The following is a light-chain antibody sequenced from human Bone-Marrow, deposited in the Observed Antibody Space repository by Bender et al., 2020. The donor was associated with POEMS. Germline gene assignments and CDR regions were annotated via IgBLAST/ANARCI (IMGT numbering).Light chain of an antibody. CDR1: SSNIGAHA. CDR3: AIWDDSLHGWV. J-gene: IGLJ3*02. V-gene: IGLV1-44*01. CDR2: SSH. Sequence: QSVLTQPPSASGTPGQRVTISCSGGSSNIGAHAVNWYQHLPGTAPKLLLYSSHRRPSEVPDRFPGSRSGTSASLAISGLQSGDEADYYCAIWDDSLHGWVFGGGTKLTVL.